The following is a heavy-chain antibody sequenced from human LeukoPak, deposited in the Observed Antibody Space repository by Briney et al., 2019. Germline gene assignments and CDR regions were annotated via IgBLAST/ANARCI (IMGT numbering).Heavy chain of an antibody. CDR3: AKDLLIVYYYDSSGYYYPDY. D-gene: IGHD3-22*01. CDR1: GFTFSSYG. CDR2: ISYDGSNK. Sequence: GRSLRLSCAASGFTFSSYGMPWVRQAPGKGLEWVAVISYDGSNKYYADSVKGRFTISRDNSKNTLYLQMNSLRAEDTAVYYCAKDLLIVYYYDSSGYYYPDYWGQGTLVTVSS. V-gene: IGHV3-30*18. J-gene: IGHJ4*02.